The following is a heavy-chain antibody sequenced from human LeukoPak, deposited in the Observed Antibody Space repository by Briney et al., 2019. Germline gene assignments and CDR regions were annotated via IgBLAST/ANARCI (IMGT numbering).Heavy chain of an antibody. CDR1: GYSISSGYY. V-gene: IGHV4-38-2*02. CDR2: IYHSGST. J-gene: IGHJ3*02. D-gene: IGHD3-3*01. Sequence: PSETLSLTCTVSGYSISSGYYWGWIRQPPGKGLEWIGSIYHSGSTYYNPSLKSRVTISVDTSKNQFSLKLSSVTAADTAVYYCARDGSVLRFLEWLGYAFDIWGQGTMVTVSS. CDR3: ARDGSVLRFLEWLGYAFDI.